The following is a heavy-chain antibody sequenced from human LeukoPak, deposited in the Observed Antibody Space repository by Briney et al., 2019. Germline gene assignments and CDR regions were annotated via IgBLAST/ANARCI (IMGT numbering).Heavy chain of an antibody. D-gene: IGHD1-14*01. J-gene: IGHJ4*02. Sequence: PGGSLRLSCAASGFTFSSYWMSWVRQAPGKGLEWVANIKQDGSEKYYVDSVKGRFTISRDNSKNTLYLQMNSLRAEDTAVYYCAKGSRNYNFDYWGQGTLVTVSS. CDR3: AKGSRNYNFDY. CDR1: GFTFSSYW. CDR2: IKQDGSEK. V-gene: IGHV3-7*03.